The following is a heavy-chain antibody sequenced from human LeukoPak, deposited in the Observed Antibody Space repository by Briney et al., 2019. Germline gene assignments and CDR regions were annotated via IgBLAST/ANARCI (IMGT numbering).Heavy chain of an antibody. Sequence: SETLSLTCTVSGGSISSYYWSWIRPPAGKRLEWIGHIFTSGSTNYNPSLKSRVTISVDKSKNQFSLKLISVTAADTAVYYCARFDSSSWSYYFDYWGQGTLVTVSS. J-gene: IGHJ4*02. D-gene: IGHD6-13*01. CDR1: GGSISSYY. CDR2: IFTSGST. V-gene: IGHV4-4*07. CDR3: ARFDSSSWSYYFDY.